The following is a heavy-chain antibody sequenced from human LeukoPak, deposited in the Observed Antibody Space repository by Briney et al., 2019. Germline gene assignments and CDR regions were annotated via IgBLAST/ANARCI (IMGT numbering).Heavy chain of an antibody. J-gene: IGHJ4*02. CDR3: AKAIWVAATSSWFCLDY. CDR1: GFTFSSYA. Sequence: PGGSLRLSCAASGFTFSSYAMSWVRQAPGKGPEWVSAISDDGGSTYYADSVKGRFTISRDNSRNTLYLQMNSLRPEDTAVYYCAKAIWVAATSSWFCLDYWGQGTLVTVSS. D-gene: IGHD3-10*01. CDR2: ISDDGGST. V-gene: IGHV3-23*01.